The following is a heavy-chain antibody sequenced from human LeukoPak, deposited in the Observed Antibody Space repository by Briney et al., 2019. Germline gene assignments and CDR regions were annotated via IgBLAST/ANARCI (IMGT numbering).Heavy chain of an antibody. V-gene: IGHV4-59*12. CDR3: ARGSSSRYGSLDY. CDR1: GGSISSYY. CDR2: IYYSGST. D-gene: IGHD6-13*01. Sequence: SETLSLTCTVSGGSISSYYWSWIRQPPGKGLEWIGYIYYSGSTNYNPSLKSRVTISIDKSKNQFSLKLNSVTAADTAVYYCARGSSSRYGSLDYWGQGTLVTVSS. J-gene: IGHJ4*02.